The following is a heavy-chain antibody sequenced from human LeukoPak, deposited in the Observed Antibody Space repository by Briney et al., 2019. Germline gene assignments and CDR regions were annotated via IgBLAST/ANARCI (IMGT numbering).Heavy chain of an antibody. CDR1: GFTFSSYE. Sequence: GGSLRLSCAASGFTFSSYEMNWVRQAPGKGLEWVSYISSSGSTIYYADSVKGRFTISRDNAKNSLFLQLNSLRAEDTAVYYCARDPYSGTYSDYYYYMDVWGKGTTVTVSS. CDR2: ISSSGSTI. J-gene: IGHJ6*03. D-gene: IGHD1-26*01. V-gene: IGHV3-48*03. CDR3: ARDPYSGTYSDYYYYMDV.